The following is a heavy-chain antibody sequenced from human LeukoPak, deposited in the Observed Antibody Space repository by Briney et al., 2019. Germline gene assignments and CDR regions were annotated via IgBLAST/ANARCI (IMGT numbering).Heavy chain of an antibody. CDR3: ARDLVAAAGLNWFDP. D-gene: IGHD6-13*01. CDR1: GGSISSYY. Sequence: SETLSLTCTVSGGSISSYYWSWIRQPAGKGLEWIGRIYTSGSTNYNPSLKSRVTMSVDTSKNQFSLKLSSVTAADTAVYCCARDLVAAAGLNWFDPWGQGTLVTVSS. V-gene: IGHV4-4*07. CDR2: IYTSGST. J-gene: IGHJ5*02.